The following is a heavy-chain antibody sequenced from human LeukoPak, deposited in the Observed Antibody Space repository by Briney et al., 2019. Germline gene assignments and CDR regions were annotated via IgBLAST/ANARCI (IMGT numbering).Heavy chain of an antibody. Sequence: GASVKVSCKASGYTFTSYYMHWVRQAPGQGLEWMGIINPSGGSTSYAQKFQGRVTMTRDMSTSTVYMELSSLRSEDTAVYYCARATVRGVTTHNWFDPWGQGTLVTVSS. J-gene: IGHJ5*02. V-gene: IGHV1-46*01. CDR3: ARATVRGVTTHNWFDP. CDR2: INPSGGST. CDR1: GYTFTSYY. D-gene: IGHD3-10*01.